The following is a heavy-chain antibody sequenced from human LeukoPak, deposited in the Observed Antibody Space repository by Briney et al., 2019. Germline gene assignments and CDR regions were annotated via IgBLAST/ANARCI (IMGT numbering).Heavy chain of an antibody. CDR3: ARDHSGYDRYYYYYYMDV. CDR2: ISSSSSTI. J-gene: IGHJ6*03. D-gene: IGHD5-12*01. Sequence: GGSLRPSCAASGFTFSSYSMNWVRQAPGKGLEWVSYISSSSSTIYYADSVKGRFTISRDNAKNSLYLQMNSLRAEDTAVYYCARDHSGYDRYYYYYYMDVWGKGTTVTVSS. V-gene: IGHV3-48*04. CDR1: GFTFSSYS.